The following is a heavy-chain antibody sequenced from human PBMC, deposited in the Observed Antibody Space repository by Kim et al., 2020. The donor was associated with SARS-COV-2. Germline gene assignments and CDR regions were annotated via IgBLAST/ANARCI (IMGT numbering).Heavy chain of an antibody. D-gene: IGHD2-2*01. CDR3: AKDIVVVPAAMPYGMDV. J-gene: IGHJ6*02. V-gene: IGHV3-23*01. Sequence: VKGRFTISRDNSKNTLYLQRNSRRAEDTAVYYCAKDIVVVPAAMPYGMDVWGQGTTVTVSS.